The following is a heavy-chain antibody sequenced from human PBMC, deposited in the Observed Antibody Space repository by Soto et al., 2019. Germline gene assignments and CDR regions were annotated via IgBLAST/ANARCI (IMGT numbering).Heavy chain of an antibody. D-gene: IGHD2-15*01. CDR3: AKAGCSGGSCYSDY. J-gene: IGHJ4*02. Sequence: EVQLLESGGGLVQPEGSLRLSCAASGFTFSSYAMSWVRQAPGKGLEWVSAISGSGGSTYYADSVKGRFTISRDNSKNTLYLQMNSLRAEDTAVYYCAKAGCSGGSCYSDYWGQGTLVTVSS. CDR2: ISGSGGST. V-gene: IGHV3-23*01. CDR1: GFTFSSYA.